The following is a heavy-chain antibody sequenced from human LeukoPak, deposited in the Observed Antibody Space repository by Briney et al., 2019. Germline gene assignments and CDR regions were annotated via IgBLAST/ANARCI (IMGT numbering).Heavy chain of an antibody. V-gene: IGHV4-4*07. Sequence: NPSETLSLTCTVSGGSISSYYWSWIRQPAGKGLEWIGRIYTSGSTNYNPSLKSRVTISVDTSKNQFSLKLSSVTAADTAVYYCARNNWVGDYYYYMDVWGKGTTVTVSS. CDR3: ARNNWVGDYYYYMDV. D-gene: IGHD1-20*01. CDR2: IYTSGST. CDR1: GGSISSYY. J-gene: IGHJ6*03.